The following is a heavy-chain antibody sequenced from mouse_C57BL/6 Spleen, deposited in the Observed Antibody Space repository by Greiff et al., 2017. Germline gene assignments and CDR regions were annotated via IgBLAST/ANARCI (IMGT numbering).Heavy chain of an antibody. Sequence: QVQLQQPGAELVKPGASVKLSCKASGYTFTSYWMHWVKQRPGQGLEWIGMIHPNSGSTNYNEKFKSKATLTVDKSSSTAYMQLSSLTSEDSAVYSCARWGDYGSSKTGWCFAVWGTGTMVTVSA. J-gene: IGHJ1*03. CDR1: GYTFTSYW. D-gene: IGHD1-1*01. V-gene: IGHV1-64*01. CDR2: IHPNSGST. CDR3: ARWGDYGSSKTGWCFAV.